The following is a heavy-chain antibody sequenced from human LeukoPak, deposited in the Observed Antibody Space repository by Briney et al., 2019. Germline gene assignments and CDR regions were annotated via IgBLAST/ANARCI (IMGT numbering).Heavy chain of an antibody. CDR1: GGSISSYY. CDR2: IYTSGST. V-gene: IGHV4-4*07. Sequence: KPSETLSLTCTVSGGSISSYYWSWIRQPAGKGLEWIGRIYTSGSTNYNPSLKSRVTMTVDTSKNQFSLKLSSVTAADTAVYYCARDGDNITPRALPFLHWGQGTLVTVSS. CDR3: ARDGDNITPRALPFLH. J-gene: IGHJ4*02. D-gene: IGHD2/OR15-2a*01.